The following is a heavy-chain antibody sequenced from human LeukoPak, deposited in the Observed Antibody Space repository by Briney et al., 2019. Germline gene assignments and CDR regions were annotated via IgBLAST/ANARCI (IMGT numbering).Heavy chain of an antibody. CDR1: GFTFSDYY. Sequence: GGSLRLSCAASGFTFSDYYMSWIRQAPGKGLEWGSYISSSASRIYYADSVKGRFAVSRDNAKHSLYLQMNSLRAEDTAVYYCPRDLTYYYDSSGTFDYWGQGTLVTVSS. V-gene: IGHV3-11*01. CDR3: PRDLTYYYDSSGTFDY. J-gene: IGHJ4*02. D-gene: IGHD3-22*01. CDR2: ISSSASRI.